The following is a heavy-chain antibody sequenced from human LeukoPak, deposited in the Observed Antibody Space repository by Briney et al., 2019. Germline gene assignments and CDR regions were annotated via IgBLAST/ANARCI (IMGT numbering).Heavy chain of an antibody. D-gene: IGHD5-24*01. CDR2: ISYDGSNK. CDR1: RFTISSYA. J-gene: IGHJ4*02. CDR3: ARGERWLLPPTDY. Sequence: GGSLRLSCAASRFTISSYAMSWVRQAPGKGLEWVAVISYDGSNKYYADSVKGRFTISRDNARNSLYLQMNSLRADDTAVYYCARGERWLLPPTDYWGQGTLVTVSS. V-gene: IGHV3-30*03.